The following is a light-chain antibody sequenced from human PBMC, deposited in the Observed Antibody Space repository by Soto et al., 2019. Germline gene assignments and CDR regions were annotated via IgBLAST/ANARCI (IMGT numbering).Light chain of an antibody. Sequence: EIVLTQSPATLSVSPGERATLSCRASQSVSSNLAWYQQKPGQAPRLLIYRASTRDTGIPARFSGSGSGTEFTLTISSLQSEDFAVYYCKQYNNWPPITFGQGTRLEIK. V-gene: IGKV3-15*01. CDR3: KQYNNWPPIT. J-gene: IGKJ5*01. CDR2: RAS. CDR1: QSVSSN.